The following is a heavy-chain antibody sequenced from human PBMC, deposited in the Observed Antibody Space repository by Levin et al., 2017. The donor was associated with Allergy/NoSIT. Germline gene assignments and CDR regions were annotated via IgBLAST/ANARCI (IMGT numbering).Heavy chain of an antibody. CDR2: IDWDDDK. CDR3: ARIISNSGWEHDS. Sequence: SGPTLVKPTQTLTLTCTFSGFSLNTSAMCVSWVRQPPGKALEWLARIDWDDDKYYSPSLKTRLTISKDASKNQVVLTMTNMDPVATATYYCARIISNSGWEHDSWRQGTLVTVSS. V-gene: IGHV2-70*11. D-gene: IGHD6-19*01. CDR1: GFSLNTSAMC. J-gene: IGHJ4*02.